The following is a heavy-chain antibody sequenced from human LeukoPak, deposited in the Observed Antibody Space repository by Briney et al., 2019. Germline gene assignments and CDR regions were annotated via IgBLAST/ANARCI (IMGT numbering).Heavy chain of an antibody. V-gene: IGHV1-46*01. D-gene: IGHD3-22*01. CDR3: ARDHDSSGHYYSYFQH. CDR2: INPSGGST. Sequence: GASVKVSCKASGYTFTSYYMHWVRQAPGQGLEWMGIINPSGGSTSYAQKFQGRVTITADKSTSTAYMELSSLRSEDTAVYYCARDHDSSGHYYSYFQHWGQGTLVTVSS. J-gene: IGHJ1*01. CDR1: GYTFTSYY.